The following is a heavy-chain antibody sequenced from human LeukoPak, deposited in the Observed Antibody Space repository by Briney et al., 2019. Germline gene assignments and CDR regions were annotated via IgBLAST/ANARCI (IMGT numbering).Heavy chain of an antibody. CDR2: IYSGGGT. CDR3: AAPRDTNAFDI. CDR1: GFIVSSYY. D-gene: IGHD3-10*01. Sequence: GGSLRLSCAASGFIVSSYYMRWVRQAPGKGLEWVSVIYSGGGTKYADSVKGRFTTSRDKSKNTVYLQMNSLRADDTAVYYCAAPRDTNAFDIWGQGTMVTVSS. V-gene: IGHV3-53*01. J-gene: IGHJ3*02.